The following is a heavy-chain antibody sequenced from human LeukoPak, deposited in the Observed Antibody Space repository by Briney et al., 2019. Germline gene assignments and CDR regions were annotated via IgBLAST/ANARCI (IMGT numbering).Heavy chain of an antibody. V-gene: IGHV4-34*01. J-gene: IGHJ6*02. CDR2: INHSGST. D-gene: IGHD5-18*01. CDR3: ARQAVDTAMVLDYYYYYGMDV. Sequence: SETLSLTCAVYGGSFSGYYWSWIRQPPGKGLEWIGEINHSGSTNYNPSLKSRVTISVDTSKNQFSLKLSSVTAADTAVYYCARQAVDTAMVLDYYYYYGMDVWGQGTTVTVS. CDR1: GGSFSGYY.